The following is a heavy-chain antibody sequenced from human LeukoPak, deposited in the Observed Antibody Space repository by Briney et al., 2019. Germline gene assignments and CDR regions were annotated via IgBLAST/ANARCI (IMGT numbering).Heavy chain of an antibody. CDR3: GKRELWHGSGEDA. Sequence: GGSLRLSCAASGFTFNNYAMSWFRQTPGKGLEWVSAISGSGDRTYYAESVKGRFSISRDNSKNTLYLQMHSLRAEDTAIYYCGKRELWHGSGEDAWGQGTTVTVSS. CDR2: ISGSGDRT. CDR1: GFTFNNYA. J-gene: IGHJ6*02. V-gene: IGHV3-23*01. D-gene: IGHD3-10*01.